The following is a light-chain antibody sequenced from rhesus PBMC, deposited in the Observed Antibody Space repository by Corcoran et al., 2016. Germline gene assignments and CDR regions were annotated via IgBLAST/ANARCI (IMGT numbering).Light chain of an antibody. CDR1: QGISSY. Sequence: DIQMSQSPSSLSASVGDRVTITCRASQGISSYLNWYQQKPGKAPKLLIYAASSLESGVPSRFSGSRSGTDFTLTISSLQPEDFATYYCQQGYSTPYSFGQGTKVEIK. CDR2: AAS. J-gene: IGKJ2*01. V-gene: IGKV1-32*03. CDR3: QQGYSTPYS.